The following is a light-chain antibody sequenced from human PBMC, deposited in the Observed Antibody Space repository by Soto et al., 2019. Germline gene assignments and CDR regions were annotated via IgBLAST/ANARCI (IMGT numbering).Light chain of an antibody. CDR2: EVS. J-gene: IGLJ1*01. CDR3: SSYVGSNNLYV. Sequence: QSVLTQPPSSSGSPGQSVTISCTGTSSDVGGYNYVSWYQQHPGKAPKLIIYEVSKRPSGVPGRFSGSKSGNTASLTVSGLQAEDEADYYCSSYVGSNNLYVFGTGTKVTVL. CDR1: SSDVGGYNY. V-gene: IGLV2-8*01.